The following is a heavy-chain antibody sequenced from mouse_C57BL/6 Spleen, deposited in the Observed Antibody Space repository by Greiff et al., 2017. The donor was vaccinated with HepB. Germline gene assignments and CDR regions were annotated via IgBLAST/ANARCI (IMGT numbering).Heavy chain of an antibody. V-gene: IGHV1-19*01. CDR3: ARNYGSSRWYYFAS. CDR1: GYTFTDYY. D-gene: IGHD1-1*01. Sequence: EVKLQESGPVLVKPGASVKMSCKASGYTFTDYYMNWVKQSHGKSLEWIGVINPYNGGTSYNQKFKGKATLTVDKSSSTAYMELNSLTSEDSAVYYCARNYGSSRWYYFASWGQGTTLTVSS. J-gene: IGHJ2*01. CDR2: INPYNGGT.